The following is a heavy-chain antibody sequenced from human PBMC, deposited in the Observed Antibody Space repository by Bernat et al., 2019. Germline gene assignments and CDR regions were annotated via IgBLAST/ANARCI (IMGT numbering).Heavy chain of an antibody. Sequence: QVQLVESGGGVVQPGRSLRLSCAASGFTFSSYAMHWVRQAPGKGLEWVAVISYDGSNKYYADSVKGRFTISRDNSKNTLYLQMNSLRAEDTAVYYCAKGDFFDSGAYPNGAFDHWGQGILVIVSS. CDR1: GFTFSSYA. J-gene: IGHJ4*02. D-gene: IGHD2-15*01. CDR2: ISYDGSNK. V-gene: IGHV3-30-3*01. CDR3: AKGDFFDSGAYPNGAFDH.